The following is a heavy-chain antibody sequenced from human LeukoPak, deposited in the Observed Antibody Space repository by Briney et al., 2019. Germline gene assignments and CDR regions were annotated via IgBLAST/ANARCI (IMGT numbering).Heavy chain of an antibody. V-gene: IGHV1-69*05. D-gene: IGHD6-19*01. Sequence: SVKVSCKASGSTFSSYAISWVRQAPGQGLEWMGGIIPIFGTANYAQKFQGRVTITTDESTSTAYMELSSLRSEDTAVYYCARGLRASSGWFHNYYYYYMDVWGKGTTVTVSS. CDR3: ARGLRASSGWFHNYYYYYMDV. J-gene: IGHJ6*03. CDR1: GSTFSSYA. CDR2: IIPIFGTA.